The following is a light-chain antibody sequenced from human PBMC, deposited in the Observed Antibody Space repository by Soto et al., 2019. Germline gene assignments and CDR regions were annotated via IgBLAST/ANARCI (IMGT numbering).Light chain of an antibody. J-gene: IGKJ4*01. V-gene: IGKV3-15*01. CDR1: QSVSRN. CDR2: GAS. Sequence: EIVMTQSPATLSVSPGERATLSCGASQSVSRNLAWYQQKPGQAPRLLIYGASTRATDIAARIIGSGSGTEFTLTISSLQSEDVAVYYCQQYNKWPLTFGGGTKVEIK. CDR3: QQYNKWPLT.